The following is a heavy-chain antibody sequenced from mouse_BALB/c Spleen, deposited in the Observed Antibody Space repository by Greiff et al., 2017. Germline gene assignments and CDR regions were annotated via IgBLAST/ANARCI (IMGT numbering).Heavy chain of an antibody. CDR3: ARNYYGSSYRYFDV. CDR1: GFTFSSFG. J-gene: IGHJ1*01. Sequence: VQLKQSGGGLVQPGGSRKLSCAASGFTFSSFGMHWVRQAPEKGLEWVAYISSGSSTIYYADTVKGRFTISRDNPKNTLFLQMTSLRSEDTAMYYCARNYYGSSYRYFDVWGAGTTVTVSS. CDR2: ISSGSSTI. D-gene: IGHD1-1*01. V-gene: IGHV5-17*02.